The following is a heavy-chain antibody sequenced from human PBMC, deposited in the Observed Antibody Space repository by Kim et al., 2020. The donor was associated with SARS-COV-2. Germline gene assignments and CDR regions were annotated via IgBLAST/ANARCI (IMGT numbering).Heavy chain of an antibody. J-gene: IGHJ3*02. Sequence: LTSLVTISVDTSTNQFSLKLSSVTAADTAVYYCARVRIAFIDGRGAFDIWGQGTMVTVSS. CDR3: ARVRIAFIDGRGAFDI. V-gene: IGHV4-59*01. D-gene: IGHD1-26*01.